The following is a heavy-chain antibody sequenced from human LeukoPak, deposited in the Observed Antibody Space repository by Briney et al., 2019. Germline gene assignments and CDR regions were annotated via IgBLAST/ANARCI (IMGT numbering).Heavy chain of an antibody. Sequence: SETLSLTCTVSGGSISSYYWSWIRQPAGKGLERIGRIYTSGSTNYNPSLKSRVTMSVDTSKNQFSLKLSSVTAADTAVYYCARDRTLYGGKDYYYYGMDVWGQGTTVTVSS. CDR1: GGSISSYY. V-gene: IGHV4-4*07. CDR3: ARDRTLYGGKDYYYYGMDV. J-gene: IGHJ6*02. D-gene: IGHD4/OR15-4a*01. CDR2: IYTSGST.